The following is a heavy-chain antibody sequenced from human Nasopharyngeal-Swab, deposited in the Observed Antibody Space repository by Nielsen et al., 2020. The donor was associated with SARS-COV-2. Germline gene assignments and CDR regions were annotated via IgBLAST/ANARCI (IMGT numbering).Heavy chain of an antibody. V-gene: IGHV1-18*01. J-gene: IGHJ4*02. CDR3: AKAVAGNFDY. Sequence: ASVTVSCKASGYTFTNYGISWVRQAPGQGLEWMGWISAYNGSTNYAQRLQGRVTMTTDTFTSTAYMELRSLRSDDTAVYYCAKAVAGNFDYWGQGTLVTVSS. CDR2: ISAYNGST. CDR1: GYTFTNYG. D-gene: IGHD6-19*01.